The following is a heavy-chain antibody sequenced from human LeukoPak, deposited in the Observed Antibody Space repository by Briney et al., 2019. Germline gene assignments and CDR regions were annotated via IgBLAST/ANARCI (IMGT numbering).Heavy chain of an antibody. D-gene: IGHD2-2*01. CDR3: ARRYCSSTSCNPGFFDI. CDR2: IYPGDSDA. J-gene: IGHJ4*01. CDR1: GYTFTNYY. Sequence: GECLKISCKGSGYTFTNYYIGWVRQTPGKGLEWMGIIYPGDSDARYSPSFQSQVTTSPDKSISTACLRWSNLQASDTATCYCARRYCSSTSCNPGFFDIWGQGTLVTVSS. V-gene: IGHV5-51*01.